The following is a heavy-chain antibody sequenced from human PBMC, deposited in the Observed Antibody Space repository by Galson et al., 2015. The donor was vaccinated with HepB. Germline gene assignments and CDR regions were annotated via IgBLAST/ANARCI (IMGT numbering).Heavy chain of an antibody. D-gene: IGHD5-18*01. CDR2: IWYDGSKK. CDR1: GFAFSSYV. Sequence: SLRLSCAASGFAFSSYVMHWVRQAPGKGLEWVALIWYDGSKKYYADSLKGRLTISRDNSKNTLFLQMNSLRAEDTAVYYCARELSGYSFDYWGQGTLVTVSS. CDR3: ARELSGYSFDY. V-gene: IGHV3-33*01. J-gene: IGHJ4*02.